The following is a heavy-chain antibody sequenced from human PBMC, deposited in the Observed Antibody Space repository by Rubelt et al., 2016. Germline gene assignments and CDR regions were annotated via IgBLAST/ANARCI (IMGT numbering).Heavy chain of an antibody. J-gene: IGHJ4*02. V-gene: IGHV4-39*01. CDR3: ARLLRESGTTVGFDS. D-gene: IGHD1-7*01. Sequence: QLQLQESGPGLVKTSETLSLTCTVYGESISSSDDYWAWIRQPPGKGLEWIGGTYHRGTTFYNPAPKGRVTLYVDPPKNHFSLKLNSVTAAETAVDYCARLLRESGTTVGFDSWGQGTLVTVSS. CDR2: TYHRGTT. CDR1: GESISSSDDY.